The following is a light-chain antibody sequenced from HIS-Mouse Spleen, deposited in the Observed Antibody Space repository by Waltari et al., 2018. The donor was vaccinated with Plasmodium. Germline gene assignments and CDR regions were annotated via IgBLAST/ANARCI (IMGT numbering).Light chain of an antibody. Sequence: EIVMTQSPATLSVSPGERATLSCRASQSVSSNLAGYQQKPGQAPRLLIYGASTRATGIPARFSGSGSGTEFTLTISSMQSEDFAVYYCQQYNNWPPYTFGQGTKLEIE. J-gene: IGKJ2*01. CDR1: QSVSSN. V-gene: IGKV3-15*01. CDR2: GAS. CDR3: QQYNNWPPYT.